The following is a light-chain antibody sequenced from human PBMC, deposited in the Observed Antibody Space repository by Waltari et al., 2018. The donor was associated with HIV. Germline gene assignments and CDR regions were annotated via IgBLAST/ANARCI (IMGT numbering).Light chain of an antibody. V-gene: IGLV2-8*01. Sequence: QSALTQPPSASGSPGQSATISCPGTSSDVGGYNYVSWYQQHPGKAPKLMIYEVSKRPSGVPDRFSGSKSGNTASLTVSGLQAEDEADYYCSSSRVFGGGTKLTVL. CDR3: SSSRV. CDR1: SSDVGGYNY. CDR2: EVS. J-gene: IGLJ3*02.